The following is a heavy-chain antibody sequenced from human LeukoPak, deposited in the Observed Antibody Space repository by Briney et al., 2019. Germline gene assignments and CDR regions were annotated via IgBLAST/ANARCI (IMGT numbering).Heavy chain of an antibody. J-gene: IGHJ6*03. D-gene: IGHD6-19*01. CDR3: ARGAVAGTLDYYYYYMDV. V-gene: IGHV4-59*01. CDR1: GGSISSYY. Sequence: PSETLSLTCTVSGGSISSYYWSWIRQPPGKGLEWIGYIYYSGSTNYNPSLKSRVTISVDTSKNQFSLKLSSVTAADTAVYYCARGAVAGTLDYYYYYMDVWGKGTTVTISS. CDR2: IYYSGST.